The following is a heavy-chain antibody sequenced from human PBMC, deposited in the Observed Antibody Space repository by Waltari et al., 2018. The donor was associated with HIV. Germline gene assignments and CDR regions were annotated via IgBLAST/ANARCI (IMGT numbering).Heavy chain of an antibody. D-gene: IGHD3-10*02. Sequence: QLQLQESGPGLVKPSETLSLTCTVSVGPISRSSYYWGRIPDHPGKGLAWTGSIYYSGSTYYNPSLKSRVTISVDTSKNQFSLKLSSVTAADTAVYYCARIEGYVRVWGQGTMVTVSS. CDR3: ARIEGYVRV. J-gene: IGHJ3*01. CDR2: IYYSGST. V-gene: IGHV4-39*01. CDR1: VGPISRSSYY.